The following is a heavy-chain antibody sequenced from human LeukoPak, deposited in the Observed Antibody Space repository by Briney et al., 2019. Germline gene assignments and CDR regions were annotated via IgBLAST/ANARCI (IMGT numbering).Heavy chain of an antibody. CDR1: GGSISSGGYS. J-gene: IGHJ2*01. V-gene: IGHV4-30-2*01. Sequence: SETLSLTCAVSGGSISSGGYSWSWIRQPPGKGLEWIGYIYHSGSTYYNPSLKSRVTISVDRSKNQFSLKLSSVTAADTAVYYCAREVPLVRGWCFDLWGRGTLVTVSS. CDR3: AREVPLVRGWCFDL. CDR2: IYHSGST. D-gene: IGHD6-6*01.